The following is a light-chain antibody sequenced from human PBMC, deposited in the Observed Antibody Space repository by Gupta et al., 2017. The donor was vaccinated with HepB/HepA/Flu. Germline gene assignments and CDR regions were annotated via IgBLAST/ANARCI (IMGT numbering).Light chain of an antibody. CDR2: DVS. Sequence: QPALTLPAPVSGSPGQSMTISCTGTSSDVGGYNYVSWYQQHPGKAPKLMIYDVSNRPSGVSNRFSGSKSGNTASLTISGLQAEDEADYYCSSYTGSSTPQVFGTGTKLTVL. CDR1: SSDVGGYNY. CDR3: SSYTGSSTPQV. V-gene: IGLV2-14*03. J-gene: IGLJ1*01.